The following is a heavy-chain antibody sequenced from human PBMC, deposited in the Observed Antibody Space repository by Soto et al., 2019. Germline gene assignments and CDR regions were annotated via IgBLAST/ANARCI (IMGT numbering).Heavy chain of an antibody. Sequence: ASVKVSCKASGYTFTSYDINWVRQATGQGLEWMGWMNPNSGNTGYAQKFQGRVTMTRNTSISTAYMEMSSLRSEDTAVYYSARGSSRFYYHYYMAVWGKGSTVTVSS. J-gene: IGHJ6*03. CDR1: GYTFTSYD. CDR3: ARGSSRFYYHYYMAV. CDR2: MNPNSGNT. V-gene: IGHV1-8*01.